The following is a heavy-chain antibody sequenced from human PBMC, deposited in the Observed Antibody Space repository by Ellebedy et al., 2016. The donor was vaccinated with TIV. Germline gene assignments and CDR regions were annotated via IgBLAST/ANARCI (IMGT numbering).Heavy chain of an antibody. CDR2: INPNSGDT. J-gene: IGHJ6*02. D-gene: IGHD2-2*01. Sequence: AASVKVSCKASRYTFTGYYMHWVRQAPGQGLEWMGWINPNSGDTEYAQKFQGRVTMTRDTSISTAYMELSWLRSDDTAVYYCARGCSSISCSGDYYYSMAFWGQGTTVTVSS. V-gene: IGHV1-2*02. CDR1: RYTFTGYY. CDR3: ARGCSSISCSGDYYYSMAF.